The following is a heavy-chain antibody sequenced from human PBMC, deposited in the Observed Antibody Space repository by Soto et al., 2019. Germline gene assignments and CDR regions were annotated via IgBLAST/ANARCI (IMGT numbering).Heavy chain of an antibody. J-gene: IGHJ4*02. CDR2: ITYGGSI. D-gene: IGHD5-18*01. Sequence: TLSLACTVSGASITNDASFWTWVRQHPEKGLEWLAYITYGGSIYYDPSLRSRLTVSIDKSKSQFSLNVRSVTAADTAVYYCAKMERTQLWLLVQNWGQGLLVTVSS. CDR3: AKMERTQLWLLVQN. V-gene: IGHV4-31*03. CDR1: GASITNDASF.